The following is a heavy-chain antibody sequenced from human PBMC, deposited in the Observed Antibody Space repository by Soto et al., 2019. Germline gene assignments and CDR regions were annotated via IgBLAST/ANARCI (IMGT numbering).Heavy chain of an antibody. CDR1: GYTFTSYG. V-gene: IGHV1-18*04. CDR2: ISAYNGNT. CDR3: ASLIEDYDFWSGYPDYYGMDV. J-gene: IGHJ6*02. Sequence: GASVKFSCKASGYTFTSYGISWVRQAPGQGLEWMGWISAYNGNTNYAQKLQGRVTMTTDTSTSTAYMELRSLRSDDTAVYYCASLIEDYDFWSGYPDYYGMDVWGQGTTVTVSS. D-gene: IGHD3-3*01.